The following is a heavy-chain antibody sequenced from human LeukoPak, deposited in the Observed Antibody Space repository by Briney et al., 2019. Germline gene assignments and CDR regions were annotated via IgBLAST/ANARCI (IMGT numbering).Heavy chain of an antibody. CDR1: GGSFSGYY. Sequence: SETLSLTCAVYGGSFSGYYWSWIRQPPGKGLEWIGEINHSGSTNYNPSHKSRVTISVDTSKNQFSLKLSSVTAADTAVYYCARGDDYYYYMYVWGKGTTVTVSS. CDR2: INHSGST. CDR3: ARGDDYYYYMYV. J-gene: IGHJ6*03. V-gene: IGHV4-34*01.